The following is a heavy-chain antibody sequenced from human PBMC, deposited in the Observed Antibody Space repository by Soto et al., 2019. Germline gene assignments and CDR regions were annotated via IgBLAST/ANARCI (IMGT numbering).Heavy chain of an antibody. V-gene: IGHV3-30*18. J-gene: IGHJ4*02. CDR1: GFTFGSYG. CDR2: ISYDGSTK. Sequence: SLRLSCVASGFTFGSYGMHWVRQAPGKGLEWVTFISYDGSTKYYVDSVKGRFTISRDNSKNTLYLQMNSLRAEDTAVYYCAKWVWDTAMVEGFDYWGQGTLVTVSS. CDR3: AKWVWDTAMVEGFDY. D-gene: IGHD5-18*01.